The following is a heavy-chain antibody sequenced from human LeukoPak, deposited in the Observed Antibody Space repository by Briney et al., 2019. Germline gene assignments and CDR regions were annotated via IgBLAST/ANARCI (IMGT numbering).Heavy chain of an antibody. CDR2: ISYDGSNK. CDR3: ASLGWTASDFDY. J-gene: IGHJ4*02. D-gene: IGHD2-15*01. CDR1: GGSISSSS. V-gene: IGHV3-30*03. Sequence: LSLTCTVSGGSISSSSYYWGWIRQPPGKGLEWVAVISYDGSNKYYADSVKGRFTISRDNSKNTLYLQMNSLRAEDTAVYYCASLGWTASDFDYWGQGTLVTVSS.